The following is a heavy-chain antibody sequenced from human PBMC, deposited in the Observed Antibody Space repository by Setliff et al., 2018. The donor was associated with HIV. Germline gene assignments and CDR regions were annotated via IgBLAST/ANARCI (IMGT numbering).Heavy chain of an antibody. Sequence: ASVKVSCKASGYTFTTYDINWVRQATGQGLEWMGWMNPNSGNTGYADRFQGRVTMTRDTSISTVYMELTSLRSEDMAVYYCARGLRQNRSNSDVFDVWGQGTVVTVSS. CDR3: ARGLRQNRSNSDVFDV. V-gene: IGHV1-8*02. J-gene: IGHJ3*01. CDR1: GYTFTTYD. D-gene: IGHD4-4*01. CDR2: MNPNSGNT.